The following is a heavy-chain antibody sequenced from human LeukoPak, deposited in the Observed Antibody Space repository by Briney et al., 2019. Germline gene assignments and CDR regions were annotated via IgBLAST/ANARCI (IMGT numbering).Heavy chain of an antibody. J-gene: IGHJ5*02. CDR1: GFTFSAHG. V-gene: IGHV3-30*02. Sequence: HAGGSLRLSCAASGFTFSAHGMHWVRQAPGKGLEWVAFIRYDGINKYYADSVKGRFTISRDSFKNTLYLQMNSLRPEDTAVYYCARDRGDYNWLDPWGQGTLVTVSS. D-gene: IGHD3-10*01. CDR2: IRYDGINK. CDR3: ARDRGDYNWLDP.